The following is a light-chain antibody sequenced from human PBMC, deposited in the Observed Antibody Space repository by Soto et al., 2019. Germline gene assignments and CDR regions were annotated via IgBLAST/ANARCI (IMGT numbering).Light chain of an antibody. CDR1: SSNIESNF. Sequence: QSVLTQPPSASGTPGQRVTISCSGSSSNIESNFVYWYQQFPGTAPRLLIYRNNQRPSGVPDRFSGSKSGTSATLGITGLQTGDEAAYYCASWDISLSAVVFAGGTKLTVL. CDR2: RNN. CDR3: ASWDISLSAVV. J-gene: IGLJ2*01. V-gene: IGLV1-47*01.